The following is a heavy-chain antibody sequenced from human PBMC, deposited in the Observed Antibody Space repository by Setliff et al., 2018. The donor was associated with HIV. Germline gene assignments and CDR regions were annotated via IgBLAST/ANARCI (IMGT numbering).Heavy chain of an antibody. CDR2: ISWNSDSI. CDR3: AKGNYYGSGSYYYDAFDI. J-gene: IGHJ3*02. CDR1: GFTFDDYA. Sequence: GGSLRLSCAASGFTFDDYAMHWVRQAPGKGLEWVSGISWNSDSIAYADSVKGRFTISRDNAKNSLYLQMNSLRAEDTALYYCAKGNYYGSGSYYYDAFDIWGQGTMVTV. D-gene: IGHD3-10*01. V-gene: IGHV3-9*01.